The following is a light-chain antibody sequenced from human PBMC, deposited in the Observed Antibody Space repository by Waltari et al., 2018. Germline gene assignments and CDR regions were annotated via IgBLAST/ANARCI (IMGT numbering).Light chain of an antibody. CDR3: QQYNNWHLLT. CDR2: GAS. V-gene: IGKV3-15*01. J-gene: IGKJ4*01. Sequence: EIVMTQSPATLSVSPGESATLSCRASQSVSSNLAWYQQKPGQAPRLLIYGASTRATGIPARFSGSVSGTEFTLTISSLQSEDFAVYYCQQYNNWHLLTFGGGTKVEIK. CDR1: QSVSSN.